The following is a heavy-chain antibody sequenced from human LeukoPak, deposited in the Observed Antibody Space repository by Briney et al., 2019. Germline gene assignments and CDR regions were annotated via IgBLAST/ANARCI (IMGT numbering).Heavy chain of an antibody. CDR1: GGTFSSYA. V-gene: IGHV1-69*05. J-gene: IGHJ4*02. CDR3: ARAPFSGSYYIGRLTFDY. CDR2: IIPIFGTA. Sequence: GASVKVSCKASGGTFSSYAISWVRQAPGQGLEWMGGIIPIFGTANYAQKFQGRVTITTDESTSTAYMELSSLRSEDTAVYYCARAPFSGSYYIGRLTFDYWGPGTLVTVSS. D-gene: IGHD1-26*01.